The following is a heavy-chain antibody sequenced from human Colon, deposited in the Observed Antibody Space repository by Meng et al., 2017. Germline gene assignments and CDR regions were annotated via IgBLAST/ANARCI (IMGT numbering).Heavy chain of an antibody. CDR2: ISTYDDNT. Sequence: QVQLVQSGAEVKKPGASVKGSCKASGYTFTTYGISWMRQAPGQGLEWMGWISTYDDNTNYVEKFRGRVTMTTDISTNTAYMELRSLRSDDTAVYYCARDNPGDYVWDYWGQGTLVTVSS. V-gene: IGHV1-18*01. D-gene: IGHD4-17*01. CDR3: ARDNPGDYVWDY. J-gene: IGHJ4*02. CDR1: GYTFTTYG.